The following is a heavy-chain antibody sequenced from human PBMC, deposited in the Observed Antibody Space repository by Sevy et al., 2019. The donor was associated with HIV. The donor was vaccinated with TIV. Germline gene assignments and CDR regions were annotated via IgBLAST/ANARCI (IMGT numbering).Heavy chain of an antibody. CDR1: GYTFTSYY. J-gene: IGHJ3*02. Sequence: AAVKVSCKASGYTFTSYYMHWVRQAPRQGLERMGIINPSGSSTSYAQKFQGRVTMTRDTSTSTVYMELSSLRSEDTAVYYCARGPEYSSSFLGDDAFDIWGQGTMVTVSS. D-gene: IGHD6-6*01. V-gene: IGHV1-46*03. CDR2: INPSGSST. CDR3: ARGPEYSSSFLGDDAFDI.